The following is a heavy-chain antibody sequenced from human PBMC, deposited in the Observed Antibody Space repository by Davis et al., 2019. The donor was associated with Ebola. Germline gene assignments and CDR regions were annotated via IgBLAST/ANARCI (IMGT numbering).Heavy chain of an antibody. D-gene: IGHD1-26*01. CDR2: MNPNSGNT. CDR1: GYTFTSYD. V-gene: IGHV1-8*01. Sequence: ASVKVSCKASGYTFTSYDINWVRQATGQGLEWMGWMNPNSGNTGYAQKLQGRVTMTTDTSTSTAYMELRSLRSDDTAVYYCARTFRYSGSYWAFDIWGQGTMVTVSS. CDR3: ARTFRYSGSYWAFDI. J-gene: IGHJ3*02.